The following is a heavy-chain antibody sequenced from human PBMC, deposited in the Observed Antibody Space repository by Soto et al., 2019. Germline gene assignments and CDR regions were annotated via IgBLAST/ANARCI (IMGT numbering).Heavy chain of an antibody. CDR2: IYYSGST. J-gene: IGHJ3*02. V-gene: IGHV4-59*01. CDR1: GGAISSYY. Sequence: SETLSLTCTVSGGAISSYYWSWIRQPPGKGLEWIGYIYYSGSTNYNPSLKSRVTISVDTSKNQFSLKLSSVTAADTAVYYCARVVIAAAGDNAFDIWGQGTMVTVS. D-gene: IGHD6-13*01. CDR3: ARVVIAAAGDNAFDI.